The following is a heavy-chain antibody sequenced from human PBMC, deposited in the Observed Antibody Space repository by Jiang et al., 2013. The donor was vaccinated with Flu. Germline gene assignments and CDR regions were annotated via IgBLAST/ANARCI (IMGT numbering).Heavy chain of an antibody. Sequence: QLLESGGGVVQPGRSLRLSCAASGFTFSSYGMHWVRQAPGKGLEWVAVISYDGSNKYYADSVKGRFTISRDNSKNTLYLQMNSLRAEDTAVYYCAKDPGYGDYVYYWGQGTLVTVSS. D-gene: IGHD4-17*01. CDR1: GFTFSSYG. CDR2: ISYDGSNK. CDR3: AKDPGYGDYVYY. V-gene: IGHV3-30*18. J-gene: IGHJ4*02.